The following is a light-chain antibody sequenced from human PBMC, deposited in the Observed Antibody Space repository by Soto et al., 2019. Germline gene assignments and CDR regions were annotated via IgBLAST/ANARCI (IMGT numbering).Light chain of an antibody. V-gene: IGLV1-44*01. CDR3: ATWDDGLSGWL. CDR1: SSNIGSGGAT. J-gene: IGLJ3*02. Sequence: QSALTQPPSASGTPGQRVSISCSGSSSNIGSGGATVTWYQQLPGTAPKLVIFSNNQRPSGVLDRFSGSKSGTSASLAISGLQSEDEAAYYCATWDDGLSGWLFGGGTKVTVL. CDR2: SNN.